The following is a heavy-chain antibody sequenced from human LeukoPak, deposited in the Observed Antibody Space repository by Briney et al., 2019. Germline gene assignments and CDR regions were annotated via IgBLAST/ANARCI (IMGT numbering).Heavy chain of an antibody. J-gene: IGHJ3*02. V-gene: IGHV3-9*03. CDR3: ARKKSSSWDAFDI. CDR1: GFTFSTYA. CDR2: ISWNSGSI. D-gene: IGHD6-13*01. Sequence: GGSLRLSCAVSGFTFSTYAMTWVRQAPGKGLEWVSGISWNSGSIGYADSVKGRFTISRDNAKNSLYLQMNSLRAEDMALYYCARKKSSSWDAFDIWGQGTMVTVSS.